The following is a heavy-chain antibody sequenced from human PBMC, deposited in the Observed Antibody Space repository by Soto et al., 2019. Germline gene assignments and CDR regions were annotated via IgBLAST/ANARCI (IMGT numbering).Heavy chain of an antibody. Sequence: ASVKVSCKASGYTCNTHTIHWVLQAPGQRIERMGWINTGNNKTKYSQKFQGRVTITRDTSASTAYMELTSLRSEDTAVYYCALGSWGSYDFTLLDPLGQGSLVTVSS. CDR1: GYTCNTHT. CDR3: ALGSWGSYDFTLLDP. D-gene: IGHD3-3*01. CDR2: INTGNNKT. J-gene: IGHJ5*02. V-gene: IGHV1-3*04.